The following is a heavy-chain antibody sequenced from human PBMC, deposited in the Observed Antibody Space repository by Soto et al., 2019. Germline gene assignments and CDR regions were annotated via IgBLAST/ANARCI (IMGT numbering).Heavy chain of an antibody. D-gene: IGHD2-8*01. CDR2: GSGSGSST. Sequence: EVQVLDSGGGLVQPGGSLRLSCAASGFTFSNYAMNWVRQAPGKGLEWVSAGSGSGSSTYYADSVKGRFTISRDNSKNTPYLQMNSLGGEDTAVYYCAKGTRYCINGVCVVMDYGGQGPLVTVSS. V-gene: IGHV3-23*01. CDR1: GFTFSNYA. CDR3: AKGTRYCINGVCVVMDY. J-gene: IGHJ4*02.